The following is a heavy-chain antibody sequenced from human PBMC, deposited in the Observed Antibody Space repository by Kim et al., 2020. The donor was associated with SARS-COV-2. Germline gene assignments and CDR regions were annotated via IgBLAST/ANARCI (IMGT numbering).Heavy chain of an antibody. V-gene: IGHV3-23*01. Sequence: GGSLRLSCAASGFTFSRYGMSWVRQAPGKGLEWVSTISGGGVNTYYADSVQGRFPISRDNSKNTLYLQMNSLRTEDTAVYYCARRYSDTSGHHDYWGQGTLVTVSS. CDR2: ISGGGVNT. CDR1: GFTFSRYG. CDR3: ARRYSDTSGHHDY. J-gene: IGHJ4*02. D-gene: IGHD4-4*01.